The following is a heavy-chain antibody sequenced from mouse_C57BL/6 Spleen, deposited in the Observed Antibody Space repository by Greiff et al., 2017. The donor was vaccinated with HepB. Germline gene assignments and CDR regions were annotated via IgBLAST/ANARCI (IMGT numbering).Heavy chain of an antibody. CDR1: GYTFTDYY. D-gene: IGHD2-12*01. CDR2: IYPGSGNT. V-gene: IGHV1-76*01. J-gene: IGHJ3*01. Sequence: VQLQQSGAELVRPGASVKLSCKASGYTFTDYYINWVKQRPGQGLEWIARIYPGSGNTYYNEKFKGKATLTAEKSSSTAYMQLSSLTSEDSAVYFCASWPYYSPSFAYWGQGTLVTVSA. CDR3: ASWPYYSPSFAY.